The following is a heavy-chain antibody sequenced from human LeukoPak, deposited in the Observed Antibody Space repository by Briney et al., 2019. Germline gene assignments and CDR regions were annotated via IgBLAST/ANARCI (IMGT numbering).Heavy chain of an antibody. CDR2: ITSSTDYI. CDR1: GFTFSSYS. J-gene: IGHJ6*02. D-gene: IGHD6-6*01. V-gene: IGHV3-21*01. CDR3: ARDWPSNSYPMDV. Sequence: GGSLRLSCAASGFTFSSYSMNWVRQAPGKGLEWVSSITSSTDYIYYADSVKGRFTISRDNTKNSVYLQMNSLRAEDTAVYYCARDWPSNSYPMDVWGHGTTVTVSS.